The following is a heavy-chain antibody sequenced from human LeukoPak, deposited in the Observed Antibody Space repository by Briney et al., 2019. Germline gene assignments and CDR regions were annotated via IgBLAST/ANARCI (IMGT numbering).Heavy chain of an antibody. CDR3: ARNFGSGSYRYYYYGMDV. CDR2: IYSGGST. CDR1: GFTVSSNY. V-gene: IGHV3-53*01. J-gene: IGHJ6*02. Sequence: GGSLRLSCAASGFTVSSNYMSWVRQAPGKGLEWVSVIYSGGSTYYADSVKGRFTISRENARNSLYLQMNNLRAGDTAVYYCARNFGSGSYRYYYYGMDVWGQGTTVTVSS. D-gene: IGHD3-10*01.